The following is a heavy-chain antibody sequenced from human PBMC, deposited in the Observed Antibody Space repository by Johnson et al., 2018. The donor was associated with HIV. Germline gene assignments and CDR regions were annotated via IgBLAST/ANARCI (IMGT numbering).Heavy chain of an antibody. Sequence: QVQLVESGGGVVQPGRSLRLSCVASGFTFSSYGMNWVRQAPGKGLEWVAVTTYDGTNKYYADSVKGRFTISRDNSKNTLYLQMNRLRAEDTAVYYCAKDLVVINVLYAFHVWGQGTMVTVS. CDR1: GFTFSSYG. V-gene: IGHV3-30*18. D-gene: IGHD3-22*01. J-gene: IGHJ3*01. CDR2: TTYDGTNK. CDR3: AKDLVVINVLYAFHV.